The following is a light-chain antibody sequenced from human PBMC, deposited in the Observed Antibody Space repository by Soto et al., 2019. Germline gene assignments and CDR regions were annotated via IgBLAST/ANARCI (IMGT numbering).Light chain of an antibody. CDR2: DAS. CDR3: QQRSNWPPKST. J-gene: IGKJ4*01. CDR1: QSVSSY. Sequence: EIVLTQSPATLSLSPGERVTLSCRASQSVSSYLAWYQQKPGQAPRLLIYDASNRATGIPARFSGSGSGTDFTLTISSLEPEDFAVYYCQQRSNWPPKSTFGGGTKVEIK. V-gene: IGKV3-11*01.